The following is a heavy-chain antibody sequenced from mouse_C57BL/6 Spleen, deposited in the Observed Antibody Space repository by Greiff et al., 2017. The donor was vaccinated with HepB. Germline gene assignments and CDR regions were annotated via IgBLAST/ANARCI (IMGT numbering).Heavy chain of an antibody. Sequence: VQLQQSGAELVKPGASVKMSCKASGYTFTSYWITWVKQRPGQGLEWIGDIYPGSGSTNYNEKFKSKATLTVDTSSSTAYMQLSSLTSEDSAVYYCARDYYGSSYDYWGQGTTLTVSS. CDR1: GYTFTSYW. J-gene: IGHJ2*01. CDR2: IYPGSGST. D-gene: IGHD1-1*01. CDR3: ARDYYGSSYDY. V-gene: IGHV1-55*01.